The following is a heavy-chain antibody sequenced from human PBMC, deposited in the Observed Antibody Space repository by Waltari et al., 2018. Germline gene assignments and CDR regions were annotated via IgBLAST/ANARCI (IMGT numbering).Heavy chain of an antibody. CDR3: ARDEIRAAPADYYYYYGMDV. J-gene: IGHJ6*02. V-gene: IGHV1-2*02. D-gene: IGHD6-6*01. Sequence: QVQLVQSGAEVKKPGASVKVSCKASGYTFTGYYMHWVRQAPGQGLEWMGWINPNSGGTNYAQKCQGRVTMTRDTSISTAYMELSRLRSDDTAVYYCARDEIRAAPADYYYYYGMDVWGQGTTVTVSS. CDR1: GYTFTGYY. CDR2: INPNSGGT.